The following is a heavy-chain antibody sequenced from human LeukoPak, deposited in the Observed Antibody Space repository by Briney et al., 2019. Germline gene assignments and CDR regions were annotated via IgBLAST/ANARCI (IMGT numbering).Heavy chain of an antibody. CDR3: ARHGFRSGSYYFDY. Sequence: SETLSLTCTVSGGSISSNYWSWIQQPPGKGLEWIGYIYTSGSTNYNPSLKSRVTISVDTSKNQFSLKLSSVTAADTAVYYCARHGFRSGSYYFDYWGQGTLVTVSS. D-gene: IGHD1-26*01. CDR2: IYTSGST. J-gene: IGHJ4*02. V-gene: IGHV4-4*09. CDR1: GGSISSNY.